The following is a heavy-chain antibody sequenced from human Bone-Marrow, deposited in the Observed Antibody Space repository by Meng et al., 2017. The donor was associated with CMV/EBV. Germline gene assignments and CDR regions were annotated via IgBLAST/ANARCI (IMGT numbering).Heavy chain of an antibody. CDR3: ARAKDDFWSGFDY. Sequence: GESLKISCAVSGFTFSRYTMVWVRQAPGKGLEWVSSISSSGTSIYYADSVKGRFTVSRDNAKNTLYLQMNSLRTEDTAIYYCARAKDDFWSGFDYWGQGTLVTVSS. CDR1: GFTFSRYT. V-gene: IGHV3-21*01. D-gene: IGHD3-3*01. J-gene: IGHJ4*02. CDR2: ISSSGTSI.